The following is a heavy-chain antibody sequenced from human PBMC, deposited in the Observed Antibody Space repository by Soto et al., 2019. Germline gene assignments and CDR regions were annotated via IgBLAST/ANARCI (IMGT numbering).Heavy chain of an antibody. CDR1: GFTVSSTY. CDR2: IESGGST. Sequence: HPGGSLRLSCNASGFTVSSTYMSWVRQAPGMGLEWVAVIESGGSTHYADSVKGRFTISRDIPKNMIYLQLHTLRAEDTAVYYCAKDLGPLRLLNYYFYGLDVRGQGTTVTVSS. V-gene: IGHV3-53*01. D-gene: IGHD2-15*01. J-gene: IGHJ6*02. CDR3: AKDLGPLRLLNYYFYGLDV.